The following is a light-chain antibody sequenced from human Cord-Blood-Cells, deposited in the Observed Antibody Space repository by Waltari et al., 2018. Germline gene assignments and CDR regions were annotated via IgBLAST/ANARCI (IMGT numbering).Light chain of an antibody. Sequence: QSALTQPASVSGSPGQSITISCTGTSSDVGSYNLVSWYQQHPGKAPKLMIYEGSKRPSGFHKRFAGSKSGNTASLTISGLQAEDEADYYCCSYAGSSTYVFGTGTKVTVL. J-gene: IGLJ1*01. CDR3: CSYAGSSTYV. CDR1: SSDVGSYNL. CDR2: EGS. V-gene: IGLV2-23*01.